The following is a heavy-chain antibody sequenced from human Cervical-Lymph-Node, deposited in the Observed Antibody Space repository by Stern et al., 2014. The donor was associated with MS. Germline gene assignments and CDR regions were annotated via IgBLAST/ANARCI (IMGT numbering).Heavy chain of an antibody. V-gene: IGHV3-53*01. CDR1: GFTVNSNY. J-gene: IGHJ4*02. CDR3: ARGWLFD. Sequence: EVQLVESGGGLIQPGGSLRLSCAASGFTVNSNYMSWVRQAPGKWLECVSVMDSGGSTYYADSVKGRFTIARDNSKNTLYLQMNSLRADDTAVYYCARGWLFDWGQGTLVTVSS. CDR2: MDSGGST. D-gene: IGHD3-9*01.